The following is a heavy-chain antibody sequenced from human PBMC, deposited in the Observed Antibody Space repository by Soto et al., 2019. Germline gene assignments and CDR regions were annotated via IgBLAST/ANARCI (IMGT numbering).Heavy chain of an antibody. CDR1: GDSISSSSYY. J-gene: IGHJ4*02. V-gene: IGHV4-39*02. CDR2: IYYSGTT. D-gene: IGHD3-3*01. CDR3: ARLTLTPRSYDFWSGYYPPFDY. Sequence: PSETLSLTCTVSGDSISSSSYYWGWIRQPPGKGLEWIGTIYYSGTTYYNPSLKSRVTISVDTSKNHFSLRLSSVTAADTAVYYCARLTLTPRSYDFWSGYYPPFDYWGQGTLVTVSS.